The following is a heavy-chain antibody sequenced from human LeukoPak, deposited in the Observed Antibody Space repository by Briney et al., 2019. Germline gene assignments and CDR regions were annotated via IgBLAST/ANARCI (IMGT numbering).Heavy chain of an antibody. CDR3: ARENGGYSYPDY. J-gene: IGHJ4*02. CDR2: ISSSSTI. V-gene: IGHV3-48*01. D-gene: IGHD5-18*01. CDR1: GFTFSSYS. Sequence: PGGSLRLSYAASGFTFSSYSMNCVRQAPGKGLEWVSYISSSSTIYYADSVKGRFTISRDNAKNSLYLQMNSLRAEDTAVYYCARENGGYSYPDYWGQGTLVTVSS.